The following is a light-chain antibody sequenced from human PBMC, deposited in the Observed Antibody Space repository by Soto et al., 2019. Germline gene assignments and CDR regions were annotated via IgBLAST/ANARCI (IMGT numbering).Light chain of an antibody. Sequence: IQMTQSPSTLSASVGDRGAITCRASQSISSWLEWYQQKPGKAPKLLXYQASSLESEVPSRFRGSGSGTEFTLTISSLPPDDFAPYYCQQYNSYSRTFGQGTKVDIK. V-gene: IGKV1-5*03. CDR2: QAS. J-gene: IGKJ1*01. CDR1: QSISSW. CDR3: QQYNSYSRT.